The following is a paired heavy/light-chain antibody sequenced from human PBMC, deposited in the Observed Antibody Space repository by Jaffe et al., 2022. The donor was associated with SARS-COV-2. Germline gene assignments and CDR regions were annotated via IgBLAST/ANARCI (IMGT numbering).Light chain of an antibody. Sequence: DIVMTQSPDSLAVSLGERATINCKSSQSVLFSSNNKNYLAWYQHKPRQPPKLLIYWASTRESGVPDRFSGSGSGTDFTLTISSLQAEDVAVYYCQQYYSTPWTFGQGTKVEIK. CDR3: QQYYSTPWT. V-gene: IGKV4-1*01. J-gene: IGKJ1*01. CDR1: QSVLFSSNNKNY. CDR2: WAS.
Heavy chain of an antibody. V-gene: IGHV4-61*02. CDR3: AGDRDDVNGYGGYFDL. CDR1: GGSVSSGDYY. Sequence: QVQLQESGPGLVKPSQTLSLTCTVSGGSVSSGDYYWSWIRQPAGKGLEWIGRVYSRGSTNYNPSLKSRVTISVDTSKSQFSLKLSSVTDADTAVYYCAGDRDDVNGYGGYFDLWGRGSLVTVSS. CDR2: VYSRGST. D-gene: IGHD3-22*01. J-gene: IGHJ2*01.